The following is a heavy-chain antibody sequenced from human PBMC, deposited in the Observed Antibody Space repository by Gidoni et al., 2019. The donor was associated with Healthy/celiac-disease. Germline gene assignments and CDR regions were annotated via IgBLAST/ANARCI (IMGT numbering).Heavy chain of an antibody. CDR3: ARDNVGYYDFWSGYYGG. CDR1: GVTFSSYS. D-gene: IGHD3-3*01. Sequence: EVQLVESGGGLVQPGGSLRLACAASGVTFSSYSMNWVRQAPGKGLGWVSYISISSSTIYYADSVKGRFTISRDNAKNSLYLQMNSLRDEDTAVYYCARDNVGYYDFWSGYYGGWGQGTLVTVSS. J-gene: IGHJ4*02. V-gene: IGHV3-48*02. CDR2: ISISSSTI.